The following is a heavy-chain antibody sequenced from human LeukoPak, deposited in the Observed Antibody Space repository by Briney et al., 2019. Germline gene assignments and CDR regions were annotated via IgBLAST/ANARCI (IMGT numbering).Heavy chain of an antibody. Sequence: SETLSLTCAVYGGSFSGYYWSWIRQPPGKGLEWIGYIYYSGSTNYNPSLKSRVTISVDTSKNQFSLKLSSVTAADTAVYYYARHPYDSSGYYHKYYFDYWGQGTLVTVSS. CDR3: ARHPYDSSGYYHKYYFDY. CDR1: GGSFSGYY. CDR2: IYYSGST. D-gene: IGHD3-22*01. V-gene: IGHV4-59*08. J-gene: IGHJ4*02.